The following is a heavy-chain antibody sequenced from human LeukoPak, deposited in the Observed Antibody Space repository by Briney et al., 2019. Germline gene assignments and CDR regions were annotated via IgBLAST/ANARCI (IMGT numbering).Heavy chain of an antibody. Sequence: GGSLRLTCAASGFTFSSYAMHWVRQAPGKGLEWVAVISYDGSNKYYADSVKGRFTISRDNSKNTLYLQMNSLRAEDTAVYYCAREEMATIWSSNRNVFDIWGQGTMVTVSS. J-gene: IGHJ3*02. CDR1: GFTFSSYA. CDR2: ISYDGSNK. V-gene: IGHV3-30-3*01. D-gene: IGHD5-24*01. CDR3: AREEMATIWSSNRNVFDI.